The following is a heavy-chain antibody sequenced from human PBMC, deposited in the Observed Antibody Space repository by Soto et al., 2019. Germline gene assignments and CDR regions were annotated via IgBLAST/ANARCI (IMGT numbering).Heavy chain of an antibody. D-gene: IGHD7-27*01. J-gene: IGHJ4*02. V-gene: IGHV1-18*01. CDR1: GYTFTSYG. CDR2: ISAYNGNT. Sequence: GASVKVSCKASGYTFTSYGISWVRQAPGQGLEWMGWISAYNGNTNYAQKLQGRVTITADTSTSTAYMELRSLRSEDTAVYYCARDSTGEGSYWGQGTLVTVSS. CDR3: ARDSTGEGSY.